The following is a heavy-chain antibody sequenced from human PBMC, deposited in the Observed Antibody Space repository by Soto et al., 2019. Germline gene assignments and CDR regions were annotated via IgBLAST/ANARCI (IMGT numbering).Heavy chain of an antibody. CDR3: TTDGGGYPVGYYYYYGMDV. J-gene: IGHJ6*02. D-gene: IGHD1-26*01. V-gene: IGHV3-15*07. Sequence: EVQLVESGGGLVKPGGSLRLSCAASGFTFSNAWMNWVRQAPGKGLEWVGRIKSKTDGGTTDYAAPVKGRFTISRDDSKNTLYLQMNSLKTEDTAVYYCTTDGGGYPVGYYYYYGMDVWGQGTTVTVSS. CDR2: IKSKTDGGTT. CDR1: GFTFSNAW.